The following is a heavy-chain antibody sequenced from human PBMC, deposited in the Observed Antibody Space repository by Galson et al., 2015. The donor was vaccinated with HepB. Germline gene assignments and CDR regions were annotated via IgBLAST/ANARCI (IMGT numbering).Heavy chain of an antibody. D-gene: IGHD1-26*01. Sequence: SLRLSCAASGFTFSSYWMSWVRQAPGKGLEWVANIKQDGSEKYYVDSVKGRFTISRDNAKNSLYLQMNSLRAEDTAVYYCARRWANLIVGATFDYWGQGTLVTVSS. CDR3: ARRWANLIVGATFDY. J-gene: IGHJ4*02. CDR2: IKQDGSEK. V-gene: IGHV3-7*02. CDR1: GFTFSSYW.